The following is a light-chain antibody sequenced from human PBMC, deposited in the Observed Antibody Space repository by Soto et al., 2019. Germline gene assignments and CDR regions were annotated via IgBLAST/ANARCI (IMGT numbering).Light chain of an antibody. V-gene: IGKV3-20*01. Sequence: EIVLTQSPGTLSLSPGERATLSCRASQSVSSSYLAWYQQKPGQAPRLLIYGASGRATGIPDRFSGSGSGTDFTLTISRLEAEDFGGYYCQEYGSSPRVYTFGQGAKLEIK. J-gene: IGKJ2*01. CDR2: GAS. CDR1: QSVSSSY. CDR3: QEYGSSPRVYT.